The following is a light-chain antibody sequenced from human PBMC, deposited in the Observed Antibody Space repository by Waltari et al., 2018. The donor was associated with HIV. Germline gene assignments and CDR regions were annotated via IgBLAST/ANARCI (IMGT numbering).Light chain of an antibody. V-gene: IGLV2-11*01. CDR1: SSDVGAYNY. CDR2: DVS. CDR3: CSYAGSYTLRV. Sequence: QSALTQPRSVSGSPGQSVTISCTGTSSDVGAYNYVSWYQQHPGKAPKLMIYDVSKRPPEIPHRFSSSKSGNTASRTISGLQAEDEADYYCCSYAGSYTLRVFGGGTKLTVL. J-gene: IGLJ2*01.